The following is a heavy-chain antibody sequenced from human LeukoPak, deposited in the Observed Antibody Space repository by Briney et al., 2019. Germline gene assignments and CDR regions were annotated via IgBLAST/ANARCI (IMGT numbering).Heavy chain of an antibody. CDR2: INHSGST. CDR1: GGSFSVYY. V-gene: IGHV4-34*01. CDR3: ARTVMITFGGVIAPYYFDY. Sequence: SETLSLTCAVYGGSFSVYYWSWIRQPPGKGLEWIGEINHSGSTNYNPTLKSRVTISVNTSKNQFSLKRSSVAAADTAVYYCARTVMITFGGVIAPYYFDYWGQGTLVTVSS. D-gene: IGHD3-16*02. J-gene: IGHJ4*02.